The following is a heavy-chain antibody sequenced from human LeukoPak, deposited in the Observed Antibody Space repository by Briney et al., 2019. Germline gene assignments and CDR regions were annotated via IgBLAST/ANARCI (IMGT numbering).Heavy chain of an antibody. CDR3: AREGFGEPMNNWFDP. J-gene: IGHJ5*02. CDR1: GGSISSYY. V-gene: IGHV4-4*07. Sequence: PSETLSLTCTVSGGSISSYYWSWIRQPAGKGLEWIGRIYTSGSTNYNPSLKSRVTMSVDTSKNQFSLKLSSVTAADTAVYYSAREGFGEPMNNWFDPWGQGSLVTVSS. CDR2: IYTSGST. D-gene: IGHD3-10*01.